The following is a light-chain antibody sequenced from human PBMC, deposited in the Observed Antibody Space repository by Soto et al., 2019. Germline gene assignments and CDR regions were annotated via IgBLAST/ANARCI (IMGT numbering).Light chain of an antibody. CDR2: DVS. CDR1: SNDIGGYNY. Sequence: QSALTKPASVSGSPGQSITFSCTGTSNDIGGYNYVYWYQQHPGKAPKLMIFDVSNRPSGVSYRFSGSKSGNTASLTISGLQAEDEADYYCSSYTSNSTLLFGGGTKLTVL. V-gene: IGLV2-14*01. J-gene: IGLJ2*01. CDR3: SSYTSNSTLL.